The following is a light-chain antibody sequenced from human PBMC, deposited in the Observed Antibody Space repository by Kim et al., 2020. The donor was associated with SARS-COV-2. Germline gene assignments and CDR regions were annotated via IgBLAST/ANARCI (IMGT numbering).Light chain of an antibody. CDR2: DAS. CDR1: ERVRNNY. Sequence: LSPGERATRSCGASERVRNNYLAWYQQRPGLAPRLLVYDASIRASGIPDRFSGSGSGTDFTLTISGLDPEDFAVYYCQQYGGSPTFGGGTKVDIK. CDR3: QQYGGSPT. V-gene: IGKV3D-20*01. J-gene: IGKJ4*01.